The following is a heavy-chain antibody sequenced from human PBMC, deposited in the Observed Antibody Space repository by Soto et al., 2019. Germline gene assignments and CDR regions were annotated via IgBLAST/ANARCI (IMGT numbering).Heavy chain of an antibody. D-gene: IGHD4-17*01. CDR1: GYTFTSYA. CDR3: ALHNDYGDYVGIYFDY. CDR2: INAGNGNT. J-gene: IGHJ4*02. V-gene: IGHV1-3*01. Sequence: QVQLVQSGAEVKKPGASVKVSCKASGYTFTSYAMHWVRQAPGQRLEWMGWINAGNGNTKYSQKFQGRVTITRDTSVSTAYMELSSLRSEDTAVYYCALHNDYGDYVGIYFDYWGQGTLVTVSS.